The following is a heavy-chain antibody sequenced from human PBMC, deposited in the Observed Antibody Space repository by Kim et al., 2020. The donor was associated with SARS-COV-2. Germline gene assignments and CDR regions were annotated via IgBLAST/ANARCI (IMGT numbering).Heavy chain of an antibody. V-gene: IGHV3-20*04. D-gene: IGHD3-16*02. Sequence: GGSLRLSCAASGFTFDDYGMSWVRQAPGKGLEWVSGINWNGGSTGYADSVKGRFTISRDNAKNSLYLQMNSLRAEDTALYYCARDRAVTFGGVIVKGYNWFDPWGQGTLVTVSS. CDR2: INWNGGST. CDR3: ARDRAVTFGGVIVKGYNWFDP. CDR1: GFTFDDYG. J-gene: IGHJ5*02.